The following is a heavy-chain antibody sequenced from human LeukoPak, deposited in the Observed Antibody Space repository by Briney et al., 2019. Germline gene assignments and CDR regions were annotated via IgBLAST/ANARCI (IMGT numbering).Heavy chain of an antibody. CDR2: ISGSGGST. Sequence: GGSLRLSCAASGFTFSIYAMHWVRQAPGKGLEWVSAISGSGGSTYYADSVKGQFTISRDNSKNTLYLQMNSLRAEDTAVYYCAKVGPRIVVVPAAAFDIWGQGTMVTVSS. CDR1: GFTFSIYA. J-gene: IGHJ3*02. D-gene: IGHD2-2*01. V-gene: IGHV3-23*01. CDR3: AKVGPRIVVVPAAAFDI.